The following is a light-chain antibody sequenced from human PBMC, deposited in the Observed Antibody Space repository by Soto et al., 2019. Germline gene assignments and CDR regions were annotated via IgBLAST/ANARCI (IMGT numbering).Light chain of an antibody. CDR2: GAS. J-gene: IGKJ1*01. Sequence: EIVMTQSPATLSVSPGERATLSCRASQSVNSNLAWYQQKPGQAPRLLIYGASTRATGVPARFSGSGSGTDFTLTVSSLQSEDFAVYLCQQYNNWPTFGQGTKVEIK. CDR1: QSVNSN. CDR3: QQYNNWPT. V-gene: IGKV3-15*01.